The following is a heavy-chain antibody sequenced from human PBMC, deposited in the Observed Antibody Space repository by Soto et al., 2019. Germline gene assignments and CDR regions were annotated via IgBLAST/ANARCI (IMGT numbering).Heavy chain of an antibody. Sequence: QLQLQESGSGLVKPSQTLSLTCAVSGGSISSGGSSCTWIRQPPGKGLEWIGYIYHSGSTYYNPSRKSRVTISLDRARTQFSLRLSSVTAADTAVYYCSRGAVVNCDSWGQGTLVTVSS. CDR3: SRGAVVNCDS. J-gene: IGHJ4*02. D-gene: IGHD3-22*01. CDR1: GGSISSGGSS. CDR2: IYHSGST. V-gene: IGHV4-30-2*01.